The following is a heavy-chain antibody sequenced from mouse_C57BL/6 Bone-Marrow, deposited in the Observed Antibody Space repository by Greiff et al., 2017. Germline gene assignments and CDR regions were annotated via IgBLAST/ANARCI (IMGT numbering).Heavy chain of an antibody. V-gene: IGHV14-2*01. CDR3: AFYDDYYFDY. J-gene: IGHJ2*01. D-gene: IGHD2-3*01. Sequence: VQLKQSGAELVKPGASVKLSCTASGFNIKDYYMHWVKQRTEQGLEWIGRIDPEDGETKYAPKFQGKATITADTSTNTADLQLSSLTSEDTAVYYCAFYDDYYFDYWGQGTTLTVSS. CDR2: IDPEDGET. CDR1: GFNIKDYY.